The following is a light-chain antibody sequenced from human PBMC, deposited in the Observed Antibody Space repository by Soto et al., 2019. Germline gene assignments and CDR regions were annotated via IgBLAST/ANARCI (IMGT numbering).Light chain of an antibody. J-gene: IGKJ1*01. CDR3: QHYNSYSEA. CDR2: KAS. CDR1: QTIRSC. Sequence: DIQRTQSPSTRSGSVGDRVTITSRASQTIRSCLAWYQQQPGKAPKLLIYKASTLKSGVPSRFSGSGSGTEFPLPISSLQPDDFATYYCQHYNSYSEAFGQGTRWIS. V-gene: IGKV1-5*03.